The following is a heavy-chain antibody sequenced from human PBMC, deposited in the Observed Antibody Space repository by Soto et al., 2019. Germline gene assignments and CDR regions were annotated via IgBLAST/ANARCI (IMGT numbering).Heavy chain of an antibody. CDR1: GFTFSSYA. D-gene: IGHD3-22*01. Sequence: GSLRLSCAASGFTFSSYAMSWVRQAPGKGLEWVSAISGSGGSTYYADSVKGRFTISRDNSKNTLYLQMNSLRAEDTAVYYCAKDPGNYYDSSGYYYGPSYWGQGTLVTVSS. CDR3: AKDPGNYYDSSGYYYGPSY. V-gene: IGHV3-23*01. CDR2: ISGSGGST. J-gene: IGHJ4*02.